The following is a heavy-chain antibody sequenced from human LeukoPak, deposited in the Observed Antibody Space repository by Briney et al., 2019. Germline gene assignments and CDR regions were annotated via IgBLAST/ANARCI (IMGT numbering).Heavy chain of an antibody. CDR1: GFTFGDYA. CDR2: IRSKAYGGTT. V-gene: IGHV3-49*03. Sequence: QPGRSLRLSCTASGFTFGDYAMSWFRQAPGKGLEWVGFIRSKAYGGTTEYAASVKGRFTISRDDSKSIAYLQMNSLKTEDTAVYYCTRVSDSSGYYYSIGYYFDYWGQGTLVTASS. D-gene: IGHD3-22*01. J-gene: IGHJ4*02. CDR3: TRVSDSSGYYYSIGYYFDY.